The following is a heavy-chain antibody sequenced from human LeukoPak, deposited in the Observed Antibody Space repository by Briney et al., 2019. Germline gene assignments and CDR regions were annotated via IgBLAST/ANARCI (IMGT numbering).Heavy chain of an antibody. CDR1: GFTFSDYY. D-gene: IGHD5-18*01. J-gene: IGHJ4*02. V-gene: IGHV3-11*04. CDR3: ASPYSYGPMADY. CDR2: ISSSGSTI. Sequence: GGSLRLSCAASGFTFSDYYMSWIRQAPGEGLEWVSYISSSGSTIYYADSVKGRFTISRDNAKNSLYLQMNSLRAEDTAVYYCASPYSYGPMADYWGQGTLVTVSS.